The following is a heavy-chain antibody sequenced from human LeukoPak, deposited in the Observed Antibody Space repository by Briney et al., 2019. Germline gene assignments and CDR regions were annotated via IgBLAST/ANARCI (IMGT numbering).Heavy chain of an antibody. CDR2: MNPNSGNT. D-gene: IGHD3-10*01. Sequence: GASVKLSCKASGYTFTSYDINWVRHATGQGLEWMGWMNPNSGNTGYAHKFQGRVTMTRNTSISTAYMELSSLRSEDTAVYYCARVGGSGSYRYYYYYYGMDVWGQGTTVTVSS. V-gene: IGHV1-8*01. J-gene: IGHJ6*02. CDR1: GYTFTSYD. CDR3: ARVGGSGSYRYYYYYYGMDV.